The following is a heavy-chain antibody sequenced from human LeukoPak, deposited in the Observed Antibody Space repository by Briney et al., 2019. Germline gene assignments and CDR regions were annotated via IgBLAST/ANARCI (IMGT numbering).Heavy chain of an antibody. D-gene: IGHD2-2*01. Sequence: SETLSLTCTVSGGSVSSGSYYWSWARHPPGKGLEWDGYIYHIGSNNYNPSLKHRVTISVDTSKDQFSLKLSTVTAADTAVYYCARLHIVVVPAATIKYFDYWGQGTLVTVSS. CDR3: ARLHIVVVPAATIKYFDY. CDR1: GGSVSSGSYY. J-gene: IGHJ4*02. V-gene: IGHV4-61*01. CDR2: IYHIGSN.